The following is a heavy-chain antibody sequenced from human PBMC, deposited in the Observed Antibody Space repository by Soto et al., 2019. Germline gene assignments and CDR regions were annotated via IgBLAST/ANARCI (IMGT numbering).Heavy chain of an antibody. CDR1: GFTFSSYG. CDR3: ARAEMATILVY. J-gene: IGHJ4*02. Sequence: GGSLRLSCAASGFTFSSYGMHWVRQAPGKGLEWVAVIWYDGSNKYYADSVKGRFTISRDNSKNTLYLQMNSLRAEDTAVYYCARAEMATILVYWGQGTLVTVSS. CDR2: IWYDGSNK. D-gene: IGHD5-12*01. V-gene: IGHV3-33*01.